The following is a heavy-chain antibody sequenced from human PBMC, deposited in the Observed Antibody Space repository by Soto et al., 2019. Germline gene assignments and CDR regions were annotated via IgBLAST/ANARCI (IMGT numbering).Heavy chain of an antibody. D-gene: IGHD1-1*01. V-gene: IGHV3-53*01. J-gene: IGHJ3*01. CDR3: ASWHEREHAYDV. CDR2: LYDVDGS. Sequence: DVQLVESGGGLIQPGESLRLSCVAFGLTVSGKKYVAWVRQAPWKGLEWVSALYDVDGSFYADSVKGRFTTSSDSSKTTVYLQMNGLRPDDTAVYYCASWHEREHAYDVWGQGTTVTVSS. CDR1: GLTVSGKKY.